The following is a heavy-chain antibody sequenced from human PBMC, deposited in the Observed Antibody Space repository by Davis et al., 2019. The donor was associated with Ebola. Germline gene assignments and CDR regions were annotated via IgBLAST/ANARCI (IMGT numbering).Heavy chain of an antibody. Sequence: GESLKISCKDSGNSFANHWIGWVRQMPGKGLEWMGIIYPGDSDTRYSPSFRGQVTISADKFIKTAFLQWSSLKASDTAMYYCASLRRTITGMDDAFNIWGQGTMVTVSS. V-gene: IGHV5-51*01. D-gene: IGHD5-24*01. CDR1: GNSFANHW. CDR2: IYPGDSDT. CDR3: ASLRRTITGMDDAFNI. J-gene: IGHJ3*02.